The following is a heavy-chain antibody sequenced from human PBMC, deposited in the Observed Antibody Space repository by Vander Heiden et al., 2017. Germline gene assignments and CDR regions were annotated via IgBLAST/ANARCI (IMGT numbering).Heavy chain of an antibody. D-gene: IGHD5-18*01. V-gene: IGHV3-33*08. CDR3: ARGNGHTYGYFDY. CDR1: GFTCSTEG. Sequence: QVQLVESGGGVVQTGRSLRLSCAASGFTCSTEGMHWVRQAAGKGLEWVTVIWFDGGDKYYADSVKGRFTISRDNSKNTLSLQMNSLRAEDTAVYYCARGNGHTYGYFDYWGQGTLVTVSS. CDR2: IWFDGGDK. J-gene: IGHJ4*02.